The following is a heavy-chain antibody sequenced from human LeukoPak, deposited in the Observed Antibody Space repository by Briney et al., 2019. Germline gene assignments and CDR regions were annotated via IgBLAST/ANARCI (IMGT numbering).Heavy chain of an antibody. Sequence: PSETLSLTCTVSGGSISSYYWSWIRQPPGKGLEWIGYIYYSGSTNYNPSLKSRVTISVDTSKNQFSLKLSSVTAADTAVYYCARASQMATISDAFDIWGQGTMVTVSS. CDR2: IYYSGST. D-gene: IGHD5-24*01. V-gene: IGHV4-59*08. J-gene: IGHJ3*02. CDR1: GGSISSYY. CDR3: ARASQMATISDAFDI.